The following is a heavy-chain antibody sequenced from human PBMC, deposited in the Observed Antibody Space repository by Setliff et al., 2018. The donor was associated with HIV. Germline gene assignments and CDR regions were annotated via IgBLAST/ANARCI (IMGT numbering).Heavy chain of an antibody. J-gene: IGHJ3*02. CDR3: ARDIVVVVAAPDAFDI. D-gene: IGHD2-15*01. Sequence: ASVKVSCKASGYTVTSYGISWVRQAPGQGLEWMGWISAYNGNTNYAQKLQGRVTMTTDTSTSTAYMELRSLRSDDTAVYYCARDIVVVVAAPDAFDIWGQGTMVTVSS. V-gene: IGHV1-18*01. CDR2: ISAYNGNT. CDR1: GYTVTSYG.